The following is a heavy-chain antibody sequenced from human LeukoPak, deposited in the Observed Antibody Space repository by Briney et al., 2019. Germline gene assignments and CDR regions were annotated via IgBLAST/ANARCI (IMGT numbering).Heavy chain of an antibody. Sequence: ASVKVSCKASGYTFTSYYMHWVRQAPGQGLEWMGIINPSGGSTSYAQKFQGRVTMTRDMSTSTVYMELSSLRSEDTAVYYCARDSGYYYDSSGYYHPYYYYYMDVWAKGPRSPSP. CDR1: GYTFTSYY. V-gene: IGHV1-46*01. D-gene: IGHD3-22*01. J-gene: IGHJ6*03. CDR2: INPSGGST. CDR3: ARDSGYYYDSSGYYHPYYYYYMDV.